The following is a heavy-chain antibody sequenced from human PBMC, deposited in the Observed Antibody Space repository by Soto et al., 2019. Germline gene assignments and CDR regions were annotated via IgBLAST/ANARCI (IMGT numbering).Heavy chain of an antibody. V-gene: IGHV4-59*01. CDR3: ARTPNTYYDFWSGENWFDP. J-gene: IGHJ5*02. CDR1: GGSISSYY. D-gene: IGHD3-3*01. CDR2: IYYSGST. Sequence: QVQLQESGPGLVKPSETLSLTCTVSGGSISSYYWSWIRQPPGKGLEWIGYIYYSGSTKYNPSLKSRVPISVDTSKNQFSLKLSSVTAADTAVYYCARTPNTYYDFWSGENWFDPWGQGTLVTVSS.